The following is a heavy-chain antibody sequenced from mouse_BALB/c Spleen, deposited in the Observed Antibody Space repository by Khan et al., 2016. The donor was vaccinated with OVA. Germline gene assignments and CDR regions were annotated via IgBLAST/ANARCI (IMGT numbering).Heavy chain of an antibody. CDR1: GYTFTSYW. V-gene: IGHV1S81*02. CDR3: ARMKERVATYFDD. J-gene: IGHJ2*01. Sequence: QVQLQQSGAELVKAGASVKMSCKASGYTFTSYWMHWVKQRLGQGLEWFAETNPTNGRTYYNEKFKSQATLTVDKSSSTAYMRLSGPTCDDSVVYYCARMKERVATYFDDWGEGTTLTVSS. D-gene: IGHD1-1*01. CDR2: TNPTNGRT.